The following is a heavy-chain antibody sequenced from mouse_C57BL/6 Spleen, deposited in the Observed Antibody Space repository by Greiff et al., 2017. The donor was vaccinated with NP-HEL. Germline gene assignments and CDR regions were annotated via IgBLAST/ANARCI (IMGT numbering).Heavy chain of an antibody. CDR1: GFTFSSYA. Sequence: EVKLVESGGGLVKPGGSLKLSCAASGFTFSSYAMSWVRQTPEKRLEWVATISDGGSYTYYPDNVKGRFTISRDNAKNNLYLQMSHLKSEDTAMYYCARDLGEWYLDYWGQGTTLTVSS. J-gene: IGHJ2*01. V-gene: IGHV5-4*01. CDR2: ISDGGSYT. CDR3: ARDLGEWYLDY. D-gene: IGHD4-1*01.